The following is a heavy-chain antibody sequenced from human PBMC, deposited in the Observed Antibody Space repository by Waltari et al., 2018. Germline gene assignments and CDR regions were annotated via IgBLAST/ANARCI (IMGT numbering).Heavy chain of an antibody. CDR3: ATGEWYNCSGGSCYSAGMDV. CDR2: FDPEDGET. CDR1: GYTLTELS. V-gene: IGHV1-24*01. D-gene: IGHD2-15*01. J-gene: IGHJ6*02. Sequence: QVQLVQSGAEVKKPGASVKVSCKVSGYTLTELSMHWVRQAPGKGLEWMGGFDPEDGETIYAQKFQGSVTMTEDTSTDTAYMELSSLRSEDTAVYYCATGEWYNCSGGSCYSAGMDVWGQGTTVTVSS.